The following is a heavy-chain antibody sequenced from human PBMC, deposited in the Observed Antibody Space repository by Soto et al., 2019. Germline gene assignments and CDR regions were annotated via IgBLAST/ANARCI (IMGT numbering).Heavy chain of an antibody. J-gene: IGHJ6*02. D-gene: IGHD1-26*01. CDR3: ARVAATRMITYYYYYYGMDV. CDR2: IKQDGSEK. CDR1: GFTFSNYW. Sequence: PGGSLRLSCAASGFTFSNYWMSWVRQAPGKGLEWVANIKQDGSEKYYVDSVKGRFTISRDNAKNSLYLQMNSLRAEDTAVYYCARVAATRMITYYYYYYGMDVWGQGTTVTVSS. V-gene: IGHV3-7*03.